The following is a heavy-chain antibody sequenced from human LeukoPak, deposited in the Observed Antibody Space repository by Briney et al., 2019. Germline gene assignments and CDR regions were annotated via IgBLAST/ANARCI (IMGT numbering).Heavy chain of an antibody. V-gene: IGHV4-4*07. Sequence: PSETLSLTCTVSGGSISSYYWSWIRQPAGKGLEWIGRIYTSGSTNYNPSLKSRVTMSVDTSKNQFSLKLSSVTAADTAVYYCARGRFMGYCSSTSCYPLWDYWGQGTLVTVSS. J-gene: IGHJ4*02. CDR1: GGSISSYY. D-gene: IGHD2-2*01. CDR2: IYTSGST. CDR3: ARGRFMGYCSSTSCYPLWDY.